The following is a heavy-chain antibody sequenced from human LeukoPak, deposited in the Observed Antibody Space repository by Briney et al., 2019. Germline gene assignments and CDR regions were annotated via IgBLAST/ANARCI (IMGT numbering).Heavy chain of an antibody. CDR2: IIPFLGIA. V-gene: IGHV1-69*04. Sequence: SVNVSCKASGGTFSSYAISWVRQAPGQGLEWMGRIIPFLGIANYAHKFQGRVTITADKSTSTAYMALSSLRSEDTAVYYCARSWSSSHAFDIWGQGTMVTVSS. J-gene: IGHJ3*02. CDR3: ARSWSSSHAFDI. CDR1: GGTFSSYA. D-gene: IGHD6-13*01.